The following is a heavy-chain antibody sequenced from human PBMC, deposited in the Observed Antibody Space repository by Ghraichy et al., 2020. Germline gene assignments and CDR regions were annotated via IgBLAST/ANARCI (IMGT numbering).Heavy chain of an antibody. J-gene: IGHJ4*02. D-gene: IGHD6-19*01. V-gene: IGHV3-53*01. CDR1: GFTFSSYY. CDR3: SGGESGSGWYDGTNY. CDR2: IYTGGNT. Sequence: GGSLRLSCAASGFTFSSYYMSWVRQAPGKGLEWVSLIYTGGNTHHADSVRGRFTISRDNSKNTLYLQMNSLRAADTAVYYCSGGESGSGWYDGTNYWGQGTLVTVAS.